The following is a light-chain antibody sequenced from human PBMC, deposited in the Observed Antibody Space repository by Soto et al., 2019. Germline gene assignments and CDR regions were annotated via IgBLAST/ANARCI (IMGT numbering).Light chain of an antibody. CDR2: DAS. CDR3: QQRRNWPLT. Sequence: EIVLTQSPATLSLSPGERATLSCRASQSVSSYLAWYQQKPGQAPRLLIYDASNRATGIPARFSGSGYGTDFTLTLSSLEPEDFAVYYCQQRRNWPLTFGGGTKVEIK. J-gene: IGKJ4*01. CDR1: QSVSSY. V-gene: IGKV3-11*01.